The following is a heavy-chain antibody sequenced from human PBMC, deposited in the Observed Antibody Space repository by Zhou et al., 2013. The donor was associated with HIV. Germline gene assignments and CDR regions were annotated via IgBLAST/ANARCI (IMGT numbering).Heavy chain of an antibody. D-gene: IGHD2-21*02. CDR1: GYTFTGYY. J-gene: IGHJ4*02. Sequence: QVQLVQSGAEVKKPGASVKVSCKASGYTFTGYYMHWVRLAPGQGPEWMGQINPNGDAYNAQKLQGRVTMTRDTSTSTIYMELSSLRSEDTAVYFXARDRFSTVVTPDRFFDYWGQGTLVTVSS. V-gene: IGHV1-46*01. CDR2: INPNGDA. CDR3: ARDRFSTVVTPDRFFDY.